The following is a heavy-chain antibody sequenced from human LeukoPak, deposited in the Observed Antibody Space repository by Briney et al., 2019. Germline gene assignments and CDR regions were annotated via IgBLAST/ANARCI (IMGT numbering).Heavy chain of an antibody. CDR3: AKDPSRYSSNWFDP. Sequence: GGSLRLSCAASGFTFSRYGMSWVRQAPGKGLEWVSAISGSGGSTYYADSVKGRFTISRDNSKNTLYLQMNSLRAEDTAVYYCAKDPSRYSSNWFDPWGQGTLVTVSS. CDR1: GFTFSRYG. V-gene: IGHV3-23*01. J-gene: IGHJ5*02. CDR2: ISGSGGST. D-gene: IGHD6-13*01.